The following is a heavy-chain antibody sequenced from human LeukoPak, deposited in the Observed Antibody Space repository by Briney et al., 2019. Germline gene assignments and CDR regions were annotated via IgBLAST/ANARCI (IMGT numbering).Heavy chain of an antibody. CDR1: GFTFRSYG. V-gene: IGHV3-33*06. CDR3: AKDRDGDSDY. D-gene: IGHD4-17*01. CDR2: IWYDGSNK. Sequence: GGSLRLSSAASGFTFRSYGMHWVRQAPGKGLEWVAVIWYDGSNKYYADSVKGRFTISRDNSKNTLYLQMNSLRAEDTAVYYCAKDRDGDSDYWGQGTLVTVSS. J-gene: IGHJ4*02.